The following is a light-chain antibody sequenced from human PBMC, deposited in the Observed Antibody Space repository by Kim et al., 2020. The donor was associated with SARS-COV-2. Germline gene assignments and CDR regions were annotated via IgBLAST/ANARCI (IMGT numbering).Light chain of an antibody. CDR1: DGIRSN. V-gene: IGKV1-33*01. CDR3: QQYDNLPRT. Sequence: ASVGDRVTITCRASDGIRSNLDWYQWKPGKAPKLLIYDASNLETGVPSRFRGSGSGTDFALTISTLQAEDFAAYYCQQYDNLPRTFGGGTKVDIK. J-gene: IGKJ4*01. CDR2: DAS.